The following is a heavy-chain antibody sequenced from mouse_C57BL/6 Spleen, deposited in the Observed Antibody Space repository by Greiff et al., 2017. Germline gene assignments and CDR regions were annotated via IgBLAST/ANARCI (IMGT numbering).Heavy chain of an antibody. CDR3: AINGLRGSSYDYFDY. Sequence: QVQLKESGPGLVAPSQSLSITCTVSGFSLTSYAISWVRQPPGPGLEWLGEIWPGGGTNYNSARNSRQSISKDNSKSQFFLKMNILQTDDTARYDFAINGLRGSSYDYFDYWGQGTTRTVSS. CDR2: IWPGGGT. D-gene: IGHD1-1*01. CDR1: GFSLTSYA. V-gene: IGHV2-9-1*01. J-gene: IGHJ2*01.